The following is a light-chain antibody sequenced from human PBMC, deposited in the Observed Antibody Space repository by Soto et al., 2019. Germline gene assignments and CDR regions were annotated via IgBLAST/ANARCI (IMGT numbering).Light chain of an antibody. J-gene: IGKJ4*01. Sequence: EIVMTQSPATLSVSPGERATLSCRASQSVSSNLAWYQQKPGQAPRLLIYGASTRATGIPARFSGRGSGTEFTLTISSLQSEDFAVYYCQQYNNWPLTFGGGTKVAIK. CDR1: QSVSSN. CDR2: GAS. CDR3: QQYNNWPLT. V-gene: IGKV3-15*01.